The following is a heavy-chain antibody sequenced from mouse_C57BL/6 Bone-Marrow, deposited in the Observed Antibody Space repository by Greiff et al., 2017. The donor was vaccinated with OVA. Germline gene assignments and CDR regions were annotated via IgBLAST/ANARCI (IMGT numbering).Heavy chain of an antibody. Sequence: VQLQQSGPELVKPGASVKIPCKASGYTFTDYNMDWVKQSHGKSLEWIGDINPNTGGTIYNQKFKGKAKLTVDKSSSTAYMELRGLTSEDTAVYYCARGGSSFLDDWGQGTTLTVSS. J-gene: IGHJ2*01. D-gene: IGHD1-1*01. V-gene: IGHV1-18*01. CDR1: GYTFTDYN. CDR3: ARGGSSFLDD. CDR2: INPNTGGT.